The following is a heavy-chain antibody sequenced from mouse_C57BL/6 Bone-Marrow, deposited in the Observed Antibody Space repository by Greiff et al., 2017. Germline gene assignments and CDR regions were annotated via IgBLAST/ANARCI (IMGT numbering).Heavy chain of an antibody. CDR2: IGTGGGT. V-gene: IGHV2-9-1*01. CDR1: GFALTSYA. D-gene: IGHD2-1*01. Sequence: VQLKESGPGLVAPSQSLSITCTVSGFALTSYAISWVRQPPGKGLEWLGVIGTGGGTNYNSALKSRLSISKDNSKIQVFLKMNSLQTDDTARYYCARNGNVAMDYWGQGTSVTVSS. CDR3: ARNGNVAMDY. J-gene: IGHJ4*01.